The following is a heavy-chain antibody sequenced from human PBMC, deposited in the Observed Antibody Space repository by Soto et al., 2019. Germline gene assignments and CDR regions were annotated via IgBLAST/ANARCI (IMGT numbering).Heavy chain of an antibody. CDR1: GGSISSGGYY. V-gene: IGHV4-31*01. Sequence: QVQLQESGPGLVKPSQTLSLTCTVSGGSISSGGYYCSWIRQHPVKGLEWIGYIYYSWSTYYNPSLKRLLTISVDTSKNLSSLKLSSVTAADTAVYYCAIDRGYCSGGSCYSLCYFDLWGRGPLVTVSS. J-gene: IGHJ2*01. CDR2: IYYSWST. D-gene: IGHD2-15*01. CDR3: AIDRGYCSGGSCYSLCYFDL.